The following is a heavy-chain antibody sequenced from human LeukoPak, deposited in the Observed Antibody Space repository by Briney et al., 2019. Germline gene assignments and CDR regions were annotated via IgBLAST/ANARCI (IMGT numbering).Heavy chain of an antibody. CDR1: GGTFGSYA. Sequence: GASVKVSCKASGGTFGSYAISWVRQAPGQGLEWMGRIIPILGIANYAQKFQGRVTITADKSTSTAYMELRSLRSEDTAVYYCARDPGITMVRGVNTYWGQGTLVTVSS. CDR2: IIPILGIA. CDR3: ARDPGITMVRGVNTY. J-gene: IGHJ4*02. D-gene: IGHD3-10*01. V-gene: IGHV1-69*04.